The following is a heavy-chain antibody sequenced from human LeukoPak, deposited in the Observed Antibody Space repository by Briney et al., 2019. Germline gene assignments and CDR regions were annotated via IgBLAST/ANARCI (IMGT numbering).Heavy chain of an antibody. V-gene: IGHV3-23*01. CDR2: ISGSGGST. Sequence: PGGSLRLSCAASGFTFSSYAMSWVRQAPGKGLEWVSAISGSGGSTYYADSVKGRFTISRDNSKNTLYLQMNSLRAEDTAVYYCAKDRWPRTGSDYKIFDYWGQEPWSPSPQ. J-gene: IGHJ4*01. CDR3: AKDRWPRTGSDYKIFDY. CDR1: GFTFSSYA. D-gene: IGHD4-11*01.